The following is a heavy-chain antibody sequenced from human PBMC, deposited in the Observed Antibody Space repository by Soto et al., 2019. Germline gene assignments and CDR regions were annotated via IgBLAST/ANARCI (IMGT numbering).Heavy chain of an antibody. D-gene: IGHD3-16*02. CDR2: ISYDGSNK. V-gene: IGHV3-30*18. Sequence: QVQLVESGGGVVQPGRSLRLSCAASGFTFSSYGMHWVRQAPGQGLEWVAVISYDGSNKYYADSVKGRFTISRDNSKNTLYLQMHSLRAEGTAVYYCAKDGGVIRAIDYWGQGTLVTVSS. J-gene: IGHJ4*02. CDR1: GFTFSSYG. CDR3: AKDGGVIRAIDY.